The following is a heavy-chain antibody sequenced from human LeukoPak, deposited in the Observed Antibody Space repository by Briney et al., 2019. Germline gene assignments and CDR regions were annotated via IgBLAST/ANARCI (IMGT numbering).Heavy chain of an antibody. CDR2: INTSGST. CDR1: GGSISSYD. V-gene: IGHV4-4*07. J-gene: IGHJ4*02. Sequence: SETLSLTCAVSGGSISSYDWNWIRQTAGQGLEWIGRINTSGSTNYNPSLKSRVTMSVDTSKNQFSLKLSSVTAADTAVYYCARDTVTPAEYYFDYWDQGSLVTVSS. D-gene: IGHD4-17*01. CDR3: ARDTVTPAEYYFDY.